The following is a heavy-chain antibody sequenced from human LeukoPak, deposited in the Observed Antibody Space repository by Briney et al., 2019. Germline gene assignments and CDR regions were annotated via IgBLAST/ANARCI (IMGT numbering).Heavy chain of an antibody. V-gene: IGHV3-23*01. J-gene: IGHJ4*02. CDR2: ISTSGGNK. CDR3: AKSNGMTTVTHLIDY. Sequence: GGSLRLSCAASGFAFNTYAMTWVRQAPGKGLDWVSTISTSGGNKNYADSVKGRFAISRDNSKNTIFLQMNSLRAEDTAVYYCAKSNGMTTVTHLIDYWGQGTLVTVSS. D-gene: IGHD4-17*01. CDR1: GFAFNTYA.